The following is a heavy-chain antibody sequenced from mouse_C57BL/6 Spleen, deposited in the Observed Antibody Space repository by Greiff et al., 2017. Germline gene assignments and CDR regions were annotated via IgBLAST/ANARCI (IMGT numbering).Heavy chain of an antibody. CDR2: INYDGSST. CDR3: ARALHFDY. J-gene: IGHJ2*01. V-gene: IGHV5-16*01. CDR1: GFTFSDYY. Sequence: EVKVVESEGGLVQPGSSMKLSCTASGFTFSDYYMAWVRQVPEKGLEWVANINYDGSSTYYLDSLKSRFIISRDNAKNILYLQMSSLKSEDTATYYCARALHFDYWGQGTTLTVSS.